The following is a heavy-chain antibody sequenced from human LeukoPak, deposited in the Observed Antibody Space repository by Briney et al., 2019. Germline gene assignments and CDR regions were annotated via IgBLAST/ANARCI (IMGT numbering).Heavy chain of an antibody. Sequence: SETLSLTCTVSGYSISSGYYWGWIRQPPGKGLEWIGYIYYSGSTNYNPSLKSRVTISVDTSKNQFSLKLSSVTAADTAAYYCAREMDDYVWGSLSGGAFDIWGQGTMVTVSS. V-gene: IGHV4-61*01. CDR1: GYSISSGYY. CDR3: AREMDDYVWGSLSGGAFDI. CDR2: IYYSGST. D-gene: IGHD3-16*01. J-gene: IGHJ3*02.